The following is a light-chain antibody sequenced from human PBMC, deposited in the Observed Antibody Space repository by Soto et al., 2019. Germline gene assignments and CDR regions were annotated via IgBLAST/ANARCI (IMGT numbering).Light chain of an antibody. J-gene: IGKJ5*01. CDR1: QSVSSSY. CDR2: GAS. Sequence: EIVLTQSPGTLSLSPGERATLSCRASQSVSSSYLAWYQQKPGQAPRLLIYGASSRATGIPDRFSGSGSETDFTLTISRLEPEDFAVYYCQQYGSSPVITFGQGTRLEIK. CDR3: QQYGSSPVIT. V-gene: IGKV3-20*01.